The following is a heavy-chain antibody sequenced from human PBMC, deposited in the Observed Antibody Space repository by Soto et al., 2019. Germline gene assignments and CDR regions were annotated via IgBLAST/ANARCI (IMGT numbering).Heavy chain of an antibody. J-gene: IGHJ5*02. D-gene: IGHD3-10*01. V-gene: IGHV4-30-2*01. CDR1: GGSIGGVGYS. Sequence: TLSLTCAVSGGSIGGVGYSWSWIRQPPGGGLEWIGYMYHSGAFLKSPSLKTRLTMSLDMSKNQFSLTLNSMTAADTAVYYCARAQFYSGSGNYNNLMFDAWGQGIQVTVSS. CDR3: ARAQFYSGSGNYNNLMFDA. CDR2: MYHSGAF.